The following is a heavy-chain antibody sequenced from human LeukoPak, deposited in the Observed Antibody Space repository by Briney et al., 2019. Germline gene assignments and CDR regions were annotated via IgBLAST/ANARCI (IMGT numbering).Heavy chain of an antibody. V-gene: IGHV4-4*07. CDR3: ARGGVVTAIDWFDP. Sequence: SETLSLTCTVSGGSISSYYWSWIRQPAGKGLEWIGRIYTSGSTNYNPSLKSRVTTSVDTSKNQFSLKLSSVTAADTAVYYCARGGVVTAIDWFDPWGQGTLVTVSS. J-gene: IGHJ5*02. CDR1: GGSISSYY. CDR2: IYTSGST. D-gene: IGHD2-21*02.